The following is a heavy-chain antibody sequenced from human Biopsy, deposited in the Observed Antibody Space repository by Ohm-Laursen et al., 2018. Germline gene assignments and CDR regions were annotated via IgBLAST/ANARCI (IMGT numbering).Heavy chain of an antibody. V-gene: IGHV4-59*01. CDR2: INHSGHT. CDR3: ARDRIAYCTATSCDNFGLDV. D-gene: IGHD2-8*02. Sequence: GTLSLTCTVSSASINLYYWGWIRQSPGKGLEWIGYINHSGHTNYNPSLKSRLTMSVDTSKNQFSLMLTSVTAADTAVYYCARDRIAYCTATSCDNFGLDVWGQGTTVPVSS. J-gene: IGHJ6*02. CDR1: SASINLYY.